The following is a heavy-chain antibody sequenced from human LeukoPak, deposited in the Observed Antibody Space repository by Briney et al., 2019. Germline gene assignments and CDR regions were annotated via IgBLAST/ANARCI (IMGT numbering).Heavy chain of an antibody. V-gene: IGHV4-30-2*01. Sequence: SQTLSLTCAVPGGSISSGGYSWSWIRQPPGKGLEWIGYIYHSGSTYYNPSLKSRVTISVDRSKNQFSLKLSSVTAADTAVYYCARGVYSGYDFGFDYWGQGTLVTVSS. CDR1: GGSISSGGYS. CDR2: IYHSGST. D-gene: IGHD5-12*01. CDR3: ARGVYSGYDFGFDY. J-gene: IGHJ4*02.